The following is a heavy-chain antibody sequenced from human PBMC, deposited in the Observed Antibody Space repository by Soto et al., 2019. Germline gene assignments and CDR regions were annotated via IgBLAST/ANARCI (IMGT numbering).Heavy chain of an antibody. D-gene: IGHD4-17*01. V-gene: IGHV3-33*01. CDR3: ARDMGTVTTIAAFDI. CDR1: GFTFSSYG. Sequence: GGSLRLSCAASGFTFSSYGMHWVRQAPGKGLEWVAVIWNDGSNKNYADPVKGRFTISRDNSKNTLYLQMNSLRAEDTAVYYCARDMGTVTTIAAFDIWGQGTVVTVSS. CDR2: IWNDGSNK. J-gene: IGHJ3*02.